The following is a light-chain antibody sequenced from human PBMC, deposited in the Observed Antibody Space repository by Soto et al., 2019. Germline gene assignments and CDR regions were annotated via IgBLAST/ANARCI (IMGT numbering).Light chain of an antibody. Sequence: QSVLTQPPSASGTPGQRVTISCSGSSSNIGSNYVYWYQQLPGTAPKLLIYRNNQRPSGVPDRFSGSKSGTSASLAISGLRYEDEADYYCEAWDDSLSVVVFGGGTKLTVL. CDR2: RNN. V-gene: IGLV1-47*01. J-gene: IGLJ2*01. CDR3: EAWDDSLSVVV. CDR1: SSNIGSNY.